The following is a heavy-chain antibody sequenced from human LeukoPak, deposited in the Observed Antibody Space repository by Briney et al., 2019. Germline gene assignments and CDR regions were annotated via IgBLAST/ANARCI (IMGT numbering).Heavy chain of an antibody. CDR3: ARDFYCSRTSCYAPSFVY. Sequence: QPGQSLRLSCAPSGLTFSSYGTQWVRQPPGKGLEWVAFIWNDVINEYSPDSQKGRFTISRDNSKNTLYLQMKSLGAEDTAVYYCARDFYCSRTSCYAPSFVYWGQGTLVTVSS. CDR1: GLTFSSYG. CDR2: IWNDVINE. V-gene: IGHV3-33*01. J-gene: IGHJ4*02. D-gene: IGHD2-2*01.